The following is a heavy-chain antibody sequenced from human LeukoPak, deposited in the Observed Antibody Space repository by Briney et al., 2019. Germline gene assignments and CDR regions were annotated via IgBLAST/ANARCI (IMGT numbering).Heavy chain of an antibody. J-gene: IGHJ4*02. CDR3: AKAPAGGGYYFDY. Sequence: GGSLRLSCTASGFAFDEHGMSWVRHVPGKGLEWVSAISGSGGSTYYADSVKGRFTISRDNSKNTLYLQMNSLRAEDTAVYYCAKAPAGGGYYFDYWGQGTLVTVSS. V-gene: IGHV3-23*01. CDR1: GFAFDEHG. D-gene: IGHD6-25*01. CDR2: ISGSGGST.